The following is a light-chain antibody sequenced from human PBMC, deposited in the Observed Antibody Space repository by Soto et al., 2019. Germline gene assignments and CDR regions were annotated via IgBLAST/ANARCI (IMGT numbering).Light chain of an antibody. V-gene: IGLV2-14*01. Sequence: QSALTQPASVSGSPGQSITISCTGTSSDVGGYNYVSWYQRHPGKAPKLMIYDVSNRPSGVSNRFSGSKSGNTASLTISGLQAEDEADYYCSSYTSSSTQVFGTGTKVTVL. CDR2: DVS. J-gene: IGLJ1*01. CDR1: SSDVGGYNY. CDR3: SSYTSSSTQV.